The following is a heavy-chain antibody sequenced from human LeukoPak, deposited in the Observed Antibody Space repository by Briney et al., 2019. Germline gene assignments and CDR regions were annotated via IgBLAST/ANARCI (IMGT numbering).Heavy chain of an antibody. CDR2: TYYSGST. CDR1: GGSISSSSYY. V-gene: IGHV4-39*07. Sequence: PSETLSLTCTVSGGSISSSSYYWGWIRQPPGKGLEWIGSTYYSGSTYYNPSLKSRVTISVDTSKNQFSLKLSSVTAADTAVYYCARDPKYCSSTSCYKPGAFDIWGQGTMVTVSS. CDR3: ARDPKYCSSTSCYKPGAFDI. J-gene: IGHJ3*02. D-gene: IGHD2-2*02.